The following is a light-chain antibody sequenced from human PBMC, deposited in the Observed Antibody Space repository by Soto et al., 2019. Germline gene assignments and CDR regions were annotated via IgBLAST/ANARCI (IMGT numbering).Light chain of an antibody. J-gene: IGKJ5*01. CDR2: LAS. Sequence: DIQMTQSPSSLSAFVGDRVTITCRASQSISRYLSWYQQKPGKAPKLLIYLASNLQSGVPSRFSGSGSGTDFTLTISSLQPEDVATYYCQQSYSTIAFGQGTRLEIK. CDR1: QSISRY. V-gene: IGKV1-39*01. CDR3: QQSYSTIA.